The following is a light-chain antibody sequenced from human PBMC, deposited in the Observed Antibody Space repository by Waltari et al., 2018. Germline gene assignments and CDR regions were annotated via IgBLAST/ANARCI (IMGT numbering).Light chain of an antibody. V-gene: IGLV5-37*01. CDR1: RDINVCDFH. CDR3: MFWPSNVWV. J-gene: IGLJ3*02. Sequence: QPVLTQPPSSSASPGESARPPCTLPRDINVCDFHINWYQHHPGSPPRFLLYHNSDSEKAQGSGVPSRFSGSKDASANAGILLISGLQSEDEADYYCMFWPSNVWVFGGGTKLTVL. CDR2: HNSDSEK.